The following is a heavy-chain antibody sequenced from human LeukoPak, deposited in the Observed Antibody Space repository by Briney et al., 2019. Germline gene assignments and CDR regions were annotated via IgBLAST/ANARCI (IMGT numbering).Heavy chain of an antibody. D-gene: IGHD5-18*01. CDR1: GGSFSGYY. J-gene: IGHJ4*02. CDR2: INHSGST. CDR3: ARVSEYSYGSDYFDY. Sequence: SETLSLTCAVYGGSFSGYYWSWIRQPPGKGLEWIGEINHSGSTNYNPSLKSRVTISVDTPKNQFSLKLSSVTAADTAVYYCARVSEYSYGSDYFDYWGQGTLVTVSS. V-gene: IGHV4-34*01.